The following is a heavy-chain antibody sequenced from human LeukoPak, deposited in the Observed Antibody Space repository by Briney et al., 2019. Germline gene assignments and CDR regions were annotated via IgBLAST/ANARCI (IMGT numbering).Heavy chain of an antibody. D-gene: IGHD6-13*01. CDR1: GFTFSSYG. CDR3: AKSDIAAADMYYFDY. CDR2: ISYDGSNK. Sequence: PGGSLRLSCAASGFTFSSYGMHWVRQAPGKGLEWVAVISYDGSNKYYADSVKGRFTISRDNSKNTLYLQMNSLRAEDTAVYYCAKSDIAAADMYYFDYWGQGTLVTVSS. V-gene: IGHV3-30*18. J-gene: IGHJ4*02.